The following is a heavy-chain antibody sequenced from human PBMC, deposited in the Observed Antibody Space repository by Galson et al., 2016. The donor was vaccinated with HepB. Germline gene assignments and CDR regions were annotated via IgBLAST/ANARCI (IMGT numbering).Heavy chain of an antibody. D-gene: IGHD3-22*01. V-gene: IGHV5-10-1*01. CDR3: AIPYNVDNSGYNYYYYYYYMDI. J-gene: IGHJ6*03. Sequence: QSGAEVKKPGESLRISCQVSGDGLTNYWINWVRQVPGKGLEWMGRIDPRDSYTNYSPSFQGHVTMSADKSISTAYLQWNSLKTSDTAMYYCAIPYNVDNSGYNYYYYYYYMDIWGKGTTVTVSS. CDR2: IDPRDSYT. CDR1: GDGLTNYW.